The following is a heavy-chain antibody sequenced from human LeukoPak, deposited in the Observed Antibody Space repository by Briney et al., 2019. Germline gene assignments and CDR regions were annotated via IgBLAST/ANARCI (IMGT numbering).Heavy chain of an antibody. Sequence: SETLSLTCAVYGGSFSGYYWSWIRQPPGKGLEWIGEINHSGSTNYNPSLKSRVTISVDTSKNQFSLRLSSVTAADTAVYYCASSFPIAVAGKGTFDYWGQGTLVTVSS. J-gene: IGHJ4*02. CDR1: GGSFSGYY. V-gene: IGHV4-34*01. CDR2: INHSGST. D-gene: IGHD6-19*01. CDR3: ASSFPIAVAGKGTFDY.